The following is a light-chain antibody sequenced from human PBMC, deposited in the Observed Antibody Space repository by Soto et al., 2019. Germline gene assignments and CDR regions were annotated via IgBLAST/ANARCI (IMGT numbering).Light chain of an antibody. CDR3: RHYGSSPYY. CDR1: ESVSSSY. J-gene: IGKJ2*01. CDR2: GTS. Sequence: EIVLTQSPGTLSLSPGERATLSCRASESVSSSYLAWYQQKPGEAPRLLIYGTSSSATGIPDRFSGSGSGIDFTLTISRLEPEDLAVYYCRHYGSSPYYFGQGTKLEIK. V-gene: IGKV3-20*01.